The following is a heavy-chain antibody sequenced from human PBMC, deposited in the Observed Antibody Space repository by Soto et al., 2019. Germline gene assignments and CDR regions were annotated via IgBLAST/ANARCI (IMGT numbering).Heavy chain of an antibody. CDR1: GYSFTSYW. D-gene: IGHD6-19*01. J-gene: IGHJ1*01. CDR3: AIGEHWQQWPHPGFHH. Sequence: GESLKISCKGSGYSFTSYWIGWVRQMPGKGLEWMGIIYPGDSDTRYSPSFQGQVTISADKSISTAYLQWSSLKASDTAMFYCAIGEHWQQWPHPGFHHWGQGTQVTVSS. V-gene: IGHV5-51*01. CDR2: IYPGDSDT.